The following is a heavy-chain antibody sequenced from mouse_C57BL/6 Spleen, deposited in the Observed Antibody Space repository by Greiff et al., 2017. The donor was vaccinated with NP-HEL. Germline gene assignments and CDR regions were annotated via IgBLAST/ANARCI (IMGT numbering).Heavy chain of an antibody. V-gene: IGHV14-1*01. J-gene: IGHJ2*01. CDR2: IDPEDGDT. Sequence: EVQLQQSGAELVRPGASVKLSCTASGFNIKDYYMHWVKQRPEQGLEWIGRIDPEDGDTEYAPKFQGKATMTADKSSNTAYLQLSSLTSENTAVENCATNGYYEGGLYWGQGTTLTVST. D-gene: IGHD2-3*01. CDR3: ATNGYYEGGLY. CDR1: GFNIKDYY.